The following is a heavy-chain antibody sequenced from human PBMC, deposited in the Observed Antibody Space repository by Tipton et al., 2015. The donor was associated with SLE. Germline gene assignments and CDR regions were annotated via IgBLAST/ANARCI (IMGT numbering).Heavy chain of an antibody. Sequence: RSLRLSCAASGFTFSSYGMHWVRQAPGKGLEWVAVIWYDGSNKYYADSVKGRFTISRDNSKNTLYLQMNSLRAEDTAVYYCARDGNYYVSSGYLDYWGQGTLVTVSS. V-gene: IGHV3-33*08. J-gene: IGHJ4*02. CDR2: IWYDGSNK. CDR3: ARDGNYYVSSGYLDY. D-gene: IGHD3-22*01. CDR1: GFTFSSYG.